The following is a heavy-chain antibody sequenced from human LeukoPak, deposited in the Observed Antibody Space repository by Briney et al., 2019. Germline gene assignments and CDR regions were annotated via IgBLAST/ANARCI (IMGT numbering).Heavy chain of an antibody. V-gene: IGHV4-34*01. CDR3: ARGWRSNWSYSPYYFDY. CDR1: GGSFSGYY. Sequence: SETLSLTCAVYGGSFSGYYWSWIRQPPGKGLEWIGEINHSGSTNYNPSLKSRVTISVDTSKNQFSLKLSSVTAADTAVYYCARGWRSNWSYSPYYFDYWGQGTLVTVSS. D-gene: IGHD1-7*01. CDR2: INHSGST. J-gene: IGHJ4*02.